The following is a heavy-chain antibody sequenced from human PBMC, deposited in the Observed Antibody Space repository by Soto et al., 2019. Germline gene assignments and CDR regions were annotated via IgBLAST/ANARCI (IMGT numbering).Heavy chain of an antibody. CDR1: GFTFSSYG. D-gene: IGHD4-17*01. J-gene: IGHJ4*02. V-gene: IGHV3-33*01. CDR2: IWYDGSNK. Sequence: GGSLRLSCAASGFTFSSYGMHWVRQAPGKGLEWVAVIWYDGSNKYYADSVKGRFTISRDNSKNTLYLQMNSLRAEDTAVYYCARGPNGDLLYYFDYWGQGTLVTVSS. CDR3: ARGPNGDLLYYFDY.